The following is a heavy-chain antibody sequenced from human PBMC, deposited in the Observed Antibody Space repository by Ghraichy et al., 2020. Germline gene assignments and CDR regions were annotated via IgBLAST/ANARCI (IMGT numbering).Heavy chain of an antibody. CDR2: IYSGGST. D-gene: IGHD3-9*01. V-gene: IGHV3-66*01. CDR3: ARENYDILNLDAFDI. J-gene: IGHJ3*02. Sequence: GESLNISCAASGFTVSSNYMSWVRQAPGKGLEWVSVIYSGGSTYYADSVKGRFTISRDNSKNTLYLQMNSPRAEDTAVYYCARENYDILNLDAFDIWGQGTIVTVSS. CDR1: GFTVSSNY.